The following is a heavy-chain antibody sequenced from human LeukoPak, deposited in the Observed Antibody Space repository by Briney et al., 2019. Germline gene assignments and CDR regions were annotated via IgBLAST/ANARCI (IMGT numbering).Heavy chain of an antibody. CDR3: ARGLPPLYGSGSYDY. CDR2: VYYTGST. CDR1: GGSISSYY. Sequence: PSETLSLTCTVSGGSISSYYWSWIRQPPGKGLEWIGYVYYTGSTNYNPSLKSRVTISLDTSKNQFSLNLNSVTAADTAVYYCARGLPPLYGSGSYDYWGQGTLVTVSS. D-gene: IGHD3-10*01. V-gene: IGHV4-59*01. J-gene: IGHJ4*02.